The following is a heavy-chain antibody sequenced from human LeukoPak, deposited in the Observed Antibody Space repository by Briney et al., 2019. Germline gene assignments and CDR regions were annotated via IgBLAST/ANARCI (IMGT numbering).Heavy chain of an antibody. V-gene: IGHV1-46*01. J-gene: IGHJ4*02. D-gene: IGHD6-25*01. CDR2: INPRGGST. Sequence: ASVKVSCKASGYTFSDYYMHWVRQAPGQGPEWMGIINPRGGSTDYAQKFEGRVTMTSDTSTSTVYMELNDLTSEDTAVYFCARVGITAATADYWGQGTLVTVSS. CDR3: ARVGITAATADY. CDR1: GYTFSDYY.